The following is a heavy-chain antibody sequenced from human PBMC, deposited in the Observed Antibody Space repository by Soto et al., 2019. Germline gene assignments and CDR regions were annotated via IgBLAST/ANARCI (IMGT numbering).Heavy chain of an antibody. CDR3: ARHWAGITGTYRGFFDY. J-gene: IGHJ4*02. CDR1: GGSISSYY. CDR2: IYYSGST. Sequence: SETLSLTCTVSGGSISSYYWSWIRQPPGKGLEWIGYIYYSGSTNYNPSLKSRVTISVDTSKNQFSLKLSSVTAADTAVYYCARHWAGITGTYRGFFDYWGQGTLVTVSS. V-gene: IGHV4-59*08. D-gene: IGHD1-7*01.